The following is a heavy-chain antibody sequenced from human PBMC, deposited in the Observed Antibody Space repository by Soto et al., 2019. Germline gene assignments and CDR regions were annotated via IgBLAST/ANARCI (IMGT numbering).Heavy chain of an antibody. CDR3: ARSMGYCSSTSCCHSQYYYYGMDV. Sequence: SETLSLTCTVSGGSISSYYWSWIRQPPGKGLEWIGYIYYSGSTNYNPSLKSRVTISVDTSKNQFSLKLSSVTAADTAVYYCARSMGYCSSTSCCHSQYYYYGMDVWGQGTTVTVSS. D-gene: IGHD2-2*01. CDR1: GGSISSYY. V-gene: IGHV4-59*01. J-gene: IGHJ6*02. CDR2: IYYSGST.